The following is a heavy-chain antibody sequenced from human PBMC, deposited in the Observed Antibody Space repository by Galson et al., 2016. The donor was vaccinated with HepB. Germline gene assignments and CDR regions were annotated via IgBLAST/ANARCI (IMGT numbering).Heavy chain of an antibody. V-gene: IGHV4-4*07. CDR2: IYGSETT. CDR1: GGSIKSNY. CDR3: AREHSSGWYGYFDP. J-gene: IGHJ5*02. Sequence: SETLSLTCSVSGGSIKSNYWSWIRQPAGKGLEWLGRIYGSETTNYNPSLKSRVTMSLDTSKNHLSLKLKSVTAADTAKYYCAREHSSGWYGYFDPWGPGTLVVVSS. D-gene: IGHD6-19*01.